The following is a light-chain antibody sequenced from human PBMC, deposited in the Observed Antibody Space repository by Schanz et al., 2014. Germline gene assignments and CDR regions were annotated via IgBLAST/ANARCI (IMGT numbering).Light chain of an antibody. Sequence: QSALTQPPSASGSPGQSVTISCSGTSSDVGGYNYVSWYQQHPGKAPKVMIYEVSNRPSGVSNRFSGSKSGNTASLTFSGLQAEDEGDYYCCSYAGSSSLVFGGGTKLTVL. J-gene: IGLJ3*02. CDR3: CSYAGSSSLV. V-gene: IGLV2-8*01. CDR2: EVS. CDR1: SSDVGGYNY.